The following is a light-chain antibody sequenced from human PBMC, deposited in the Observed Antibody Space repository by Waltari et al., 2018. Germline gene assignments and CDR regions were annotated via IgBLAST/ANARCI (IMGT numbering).Light chain of an antibody. CDR3: QTGGHGTWV. J-gene: IGLJ3*02. V-gene: IGLV4-69*01. Sequence: QLVLTQSPSASASLGASVKLTCTLSSGHSSNVIAWLQQQPEKGPRYLMKVNSDGSNNKGDEIPDRFSGSSSGAERYLTSSSLQSEDEADYYCQTGGHGTWVFGGGTKLTVL. CDR1: SGHSSNV. CDR2: VNSDGSN.